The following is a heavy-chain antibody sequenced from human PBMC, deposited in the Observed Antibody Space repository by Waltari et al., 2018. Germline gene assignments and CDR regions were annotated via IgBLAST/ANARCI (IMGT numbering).Heavy chain of an antibody. CDR1: GYTFTDYY. CDR2: VDPEDGET. Sequence: EVELVQSGAEVKKPGATVKISCKASGYTFTDYYMHWVQQAPGKGLEWMGRVDPEDGETIYAEKFQGRVTITADTSTDTAYMELNSLRSEDTAVYYCATLGQHRRYMDVWGKGTTVTVSS. D-gene: IGHD6-13*01. J-gene: IGHJ6*03. CDR3: ATLGQHRRYMDV. V-gene: IGHV1-69-2*01.